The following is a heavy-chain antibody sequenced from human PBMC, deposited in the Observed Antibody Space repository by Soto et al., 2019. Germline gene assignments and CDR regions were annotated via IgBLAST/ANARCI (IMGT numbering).Heavy chain of an antibody. CDR1: GYTFISYA. CDR2: INAGNGDT. J-gene: IGHJ4*02. Sequence: KVSCKTSGYTFISYAIHWVRQAPGQRLEWMGWINAGNGDTKYSQNFRGRVTITRDTAASTVYMEVRRLRSEDTAVYYCARAPEWELLRVPPPFDYWGQGTLVTVSS. D-gene: IGHD1-26*01. V-gene: IGHV1-3*01. CDR3: ARAPEWELLRVPPPFDY.